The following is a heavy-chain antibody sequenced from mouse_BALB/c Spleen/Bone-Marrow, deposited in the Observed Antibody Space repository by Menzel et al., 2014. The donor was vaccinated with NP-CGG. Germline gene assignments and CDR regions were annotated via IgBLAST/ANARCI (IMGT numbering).Heavy chain of an antibody. CDR1: GFNIKDTY. V-gene: IGHV14-3*02. CDR3: ATMITDWYFDV. CDR2: IDPANGNT. D-gene: IGHD2-4*01. J-gene: IGHJ1*01. Sequence: EVQLQQSGAELVKPGASVKLSCTASGFNIKDTYMHWVKQRPEQGLEWIGRIDPANGNTEYDPKFQGKATITADTSSNTAYLQLSSLTSEGTAVYYCATMITDWYFDVWGAGTTVTVSS.